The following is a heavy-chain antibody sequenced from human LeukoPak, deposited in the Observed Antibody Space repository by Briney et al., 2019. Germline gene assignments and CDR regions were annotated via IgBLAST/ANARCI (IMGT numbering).Heavy chain of an antibody. D-gene: IGHD3/OR15-3a*01. CDR2: IKQDGRET. V-gene: IGHV3-7*05. CDR1: GFKFKTFW. Sequence: GGSLRLSCVVSGFKFKTFWMTWVRQAPGKGLEWVATIKQDGRETYYVDSVKGRFTLSRDNAKNSLFLQMNSLRAEDTAVYYCARGPYFGTGWGQGTLVTVSS. J-gene: IGHJ4*02. CDR3: ARGPYFGTG.